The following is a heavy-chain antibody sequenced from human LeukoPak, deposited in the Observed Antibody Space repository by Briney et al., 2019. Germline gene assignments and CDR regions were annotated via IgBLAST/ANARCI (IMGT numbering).Heavy chain of an antibody. D-gene: IGHD2-15*01. CDR1: GFTFSSYG. CDR3: ARDRRIFGSGWFGP. J-gene: IGHJ5*02. CDR2: IWYDGSNK. V-gene: IGHV3-33*01. Sequence: PGRSLRLSCAASGFTFSSYGMHWVRQAPGKGLEWVAVIWYDGSNKYYADSVKGRFTISRDNSKNTLYLQMNSLRAEDTAVYYCARDRRIFGSGWFGPWGQGTLVTVSS.